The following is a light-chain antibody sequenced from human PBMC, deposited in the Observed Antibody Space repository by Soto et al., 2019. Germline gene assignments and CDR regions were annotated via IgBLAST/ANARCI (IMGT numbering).Light chain of an antibody. CDR1: SSDVGGYNY. J-gene: IGLJ2*01. Sequence: QSALTQPASVSGSLGQSITISCTGTSSDVGGYNYVSWYQQHPGKDPKVMIFEVTKRPSGVSSRFSGSKSGNTASLTVSGLQAEDEGDYYCSSYTSSRTVLFGGGTKLTVL. V-gene: IGLV2-14*01. CDR2: EVT. CDR3: SSYTSSRTVL.